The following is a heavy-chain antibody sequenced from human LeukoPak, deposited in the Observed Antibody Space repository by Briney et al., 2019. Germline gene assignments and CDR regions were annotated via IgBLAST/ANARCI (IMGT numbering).Heavy chain of an antibody. V-gene: IGHV4-34*01. D-gene: IGHD3-10*01. CDR3: ARSPVRVRLHAFDI. CDR2: INHSGST. Sequence: SETLSLTCAVYVGSFSGYYWSWIRQPPGKGLEWIGEINHSGSTNYNPSLKSRVTISVDTSKNQFSLKLSSVTAADTAVYYCARSPVRVRLHAFDIWGQGTMVTVSS. CDR1: VGSFSGYY. J-gene: IGHJ3*02.